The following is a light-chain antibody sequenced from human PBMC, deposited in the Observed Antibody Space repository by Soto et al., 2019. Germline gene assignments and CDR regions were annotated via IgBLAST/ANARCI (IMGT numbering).Light chain of an antibody. V-gene: IGKV1-5*03. J-gene: IGKJ4*01. CDR1: QSISSW. Sequence: DIQMTQSPSTLSASVGDRVTITCRASQSISSWLAWYQQKPGKAPKLLLYKASSLESGVPSRFSGSGSGTEFTLTISSLQPDDFATYYCQQYNSYILTFGGGTKVEIK. CDR3: QQYNSYILT. CDR2: KAS.